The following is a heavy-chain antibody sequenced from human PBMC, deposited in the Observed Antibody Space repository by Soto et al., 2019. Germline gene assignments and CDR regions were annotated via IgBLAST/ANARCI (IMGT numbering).Heavy chain of an antibody. CDR2: IIPIFGTA. J-gene: IGHJ6*02. D-gene: IGHD6-6*01. V-gene: IGHV1-69*06. CDR1: GGTFSSYA. Sequence: ASVKVSCKASGGTFSSYAISWVRQATGQGLEWMGGIIPIFGTANYAQKFQGRVTITADKSTSTAYMELSSLRSEDTAVYYCARDLGSNWYSSSGGMDVWGQGTTVTVSS. CDR3: ARDLGSNWYSSSGGMDV.